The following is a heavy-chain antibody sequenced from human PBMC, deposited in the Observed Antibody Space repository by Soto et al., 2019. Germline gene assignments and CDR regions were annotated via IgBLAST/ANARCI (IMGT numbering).Heavy chain of an antibody. J-gene: IGHJ4*02. CDR3: ASMGRRDGYNFDY. Sequence: ASVKVSCKASGGTFSSYAISWVRQAPGQGLEWMGGIIPIFGTANYAQKFQGRVTITADESTSTAYMELSSLRSEDTAVYYCASMGRRDGYNFDYWGQGTLVTVSS. D-gene: IGHD5-12*01. CDR2: IIPIFGTA. V-gene: IGHV1-69*13. CDR1: GGTFSSYA.